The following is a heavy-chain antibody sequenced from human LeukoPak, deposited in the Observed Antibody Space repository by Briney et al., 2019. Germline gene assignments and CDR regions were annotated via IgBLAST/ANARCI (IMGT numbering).Heavy chain of an antibody. J-gene: IGHJ4*02. V-gene: IGHV4-39*01. CDR3: AGFRRWLQFTYYFDY. Sequence: SETLSLTCTVSGGSISSSSYYWGWIRQPPGKGLEWIGSIYYSGSTYYNPSLKSRVTISVDTSKNQFSLKLSSVTAADTAVYYCAGFRRWLQFTYYFDYWGQGTLVTVSS. CDR2: IYYSGST. CDR1: GGSISSSSYY. D-gene: IGHD5-24*01.